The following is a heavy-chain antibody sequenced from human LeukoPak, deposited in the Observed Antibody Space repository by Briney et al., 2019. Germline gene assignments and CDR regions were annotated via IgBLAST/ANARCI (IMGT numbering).Heavy chain of an antibody. CDR3: ARGLGGSYYFDH. CDR1: GGSFSGYY. Sequence: PSETLSLTCAVYGGSFSGYYWSWIRQPPGKGLDWIGEIIHSGGTNYNPSLKSRVTISVDTSKNQFSLNPNSINAADTAVYYCARGLGGSYYFDHWGQGTLVTGSS. CDR2: IIHSGGT. V-gene: IGHV4-34*01. D-gene: IGHD1-26*01. J-gene: IGHJ4*02.